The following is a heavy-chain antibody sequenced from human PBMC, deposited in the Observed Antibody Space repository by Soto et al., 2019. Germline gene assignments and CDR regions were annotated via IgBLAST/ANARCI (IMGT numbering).Heavy chain of an antibody. CDR2: ISDDGSNT. CDR3: AREVYYDFWSCFNTHPYYFDD. D-gene: IGHD3-3*01. J-gene: IGHJ4*02. V-gene: IGHV3-30-3*01. Sequence: QVQLVESGGGVVQPGRSLRLSCAASGFTFSRHTMHWVRQAPGKGLEWVAGISDDGSNTYYADSVKGRFTISRDNSKNTLYLQMNSLSSEDTAVHHCAREVYYDFWSCFNTHPYYFDDWGQGTLVTVSS. CDR1: GFTFSRHT.